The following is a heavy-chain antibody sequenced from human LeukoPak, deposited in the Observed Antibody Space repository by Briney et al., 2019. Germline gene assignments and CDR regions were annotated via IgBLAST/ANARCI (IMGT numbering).Heavy chain of an antibody. CDR2: IIPIFDIA. J-gene: IGHJ4*02. D-gene: IGHD1-26*01. CDR1: GGTFSAYG. V-gene: IGHV1-69*04. Sequence: ASVKVSCKASGGTFSAYGFSWVRQAPGQGLEWMGRIIPIFDIADYAQKFRDRVTITADKSTSTAYMELRSLRSEDTAVYYCARDHREGMGATALDYWGQGTLVTVSS. CDR3: ARDHREGMGATALDY.